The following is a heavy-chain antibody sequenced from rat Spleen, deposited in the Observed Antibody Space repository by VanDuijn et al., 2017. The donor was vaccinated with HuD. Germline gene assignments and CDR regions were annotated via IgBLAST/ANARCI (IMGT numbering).Heavy chain of an antibody. CDR1: GFIFSNYG. CDR2: ITDRGDST. V-gene: IGHV5-29*01. J-gene: IGHJ2*01. D-gene: IGHD4-3*01. Sequence: EVQLVESGGGLVQPGRSLKLSCAASGFIFSNYGMAWVRQAPTKGLEWVTTITDRGDSTYYRDSVQGRFTISRDNAKTTLYLQMDSLRSEDTATYYCTTGVYWGQGVMVTVSS. CDR3: TTGVY.